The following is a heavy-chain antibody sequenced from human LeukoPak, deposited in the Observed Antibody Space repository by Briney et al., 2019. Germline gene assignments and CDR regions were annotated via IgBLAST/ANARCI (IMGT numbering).Heavy chain of an antibody. D-gene: IGHD3-22*01. V-gene: IGHV4-39*07. CDR1: GGSINSSSYY. CDR3: ATDDSSGYYYPRMDV. Sequence: SETLSLTCTVSGGSINSSSYYWGWIRQPPGKGLEWIATIYYSGSTSYNPSLKSRVTISVDTSKNQFSLKLSSVTAADTAVYYCATDDSSGYYYPRMDVWGRGTTVTVSS. J-gene: IGHJ6*03. CDR2: IYYSGST.